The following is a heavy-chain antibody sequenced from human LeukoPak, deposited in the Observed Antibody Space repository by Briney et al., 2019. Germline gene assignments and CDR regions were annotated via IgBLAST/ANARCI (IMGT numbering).Heavy chain of an antibody. CDR1: GFSFRSYG. CDR2: IRSGGSDK. Sequence: SGGSLRLSCAASGFSFRSYGMHWVRQAPGKGPEWVAFIRSGGSDKYYADSVKGRFTISRDDFENTLSLQMNSLRAEDTALYYCAKPRTFYDILTVSFQQWGQGTWVTVSS. J-gene: IGHJ1*01. V-gene: IGHV3-30*02. CDR3: AKPRTFYDILTVSFQQ. D-gene: IGHD3-9*01.